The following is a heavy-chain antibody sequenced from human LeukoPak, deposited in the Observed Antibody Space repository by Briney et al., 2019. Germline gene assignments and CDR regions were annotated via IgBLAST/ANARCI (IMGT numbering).Heavy chain of an antibody. CDR1: GFTFSSYA. D-gene: IGHD3-10*01. Sequence: GGSLRLSCAASGFTFSSYAMSWVRQAPGKGLEWVSAISGSGGSTYYADSVKGRFTISRDNAKNSLYLQMNSLRAEDTAVYYCARGLYYYGLYYFDYWGQGTLVTVSS. J-gene: IGHJ4*02. CDR3: ARGLYYYGLYYFDY. V-gene: IGHV3-23*01. CDR2: ISGSGGST.